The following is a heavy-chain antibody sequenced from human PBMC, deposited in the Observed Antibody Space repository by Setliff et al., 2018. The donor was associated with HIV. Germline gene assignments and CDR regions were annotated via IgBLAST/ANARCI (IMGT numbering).Heavy chain of an antibody. Sequence: VASVMVSCKASGYTFSDHYIHWVRQAPGQGLEWMGWINPSSGGTKFAQKFQGRVTMTRDTSINTAYMEMSRLRSDDTAVYYCARVPSRYCSSTTCPFFFDQWGQGTLVTVSS. CDR3: ARVPSRYCSSTTCPFFFDQ. CDR2: INPSSGGT. J-gene: IGHJ4*02. D-gene: IGHD2-2*01. CDR1: GYTFSDHY. V-gene: IGHV1-2*02.